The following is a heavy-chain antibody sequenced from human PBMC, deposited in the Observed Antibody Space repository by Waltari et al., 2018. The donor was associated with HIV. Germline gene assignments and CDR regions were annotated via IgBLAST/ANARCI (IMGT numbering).Heavy chain of an antibody. V-gene: IGHV4-39*01. CDR3: ERGGGSYFDY. CDR2: IYYSGST. J-gene: IGHJ4*02. CDR1: VGSIRSSSYY. Sequence: QLQLQESGPGLVKPSETLSLTCTVSVGSIRSSSYYWGWIRQPPGKGLEWIGSIYYSGSTYYNPSLKSRVTISVDTSKNQFSLKLSSVTAADTAVYYCERGGGSYFDYWGQGTLVTVSS. D-gene: IGHD1-26*01.